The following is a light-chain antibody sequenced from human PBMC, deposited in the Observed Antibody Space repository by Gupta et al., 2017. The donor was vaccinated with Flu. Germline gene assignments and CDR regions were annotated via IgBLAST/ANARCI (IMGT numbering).Light chain of an antibody. J-gene: IGKJ2*01. V-gene: IGKV2-30*01. Sequence: DVVITQSPLSLPVTLGQPASMSCRSSQSLIYIDGNTYLSWFQQRPGQPPRRLIYKVSNRDSGVPDRFSGSGSGTDFTLKISRVEAEDVGVYYCRQGTHWLYTFGQGTKLEIK. CDR3: RQGTHWLYT. CDR1: QSLIYIDGNTY. CDR2: KVS.